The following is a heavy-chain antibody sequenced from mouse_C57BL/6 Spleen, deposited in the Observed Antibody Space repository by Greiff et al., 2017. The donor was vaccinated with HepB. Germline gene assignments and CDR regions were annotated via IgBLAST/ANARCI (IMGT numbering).Heavy chain of an antibody. V-gene: IGHV2-6-1*01. CDR3: AGHSRGTGRYFDY. Sequence: VQLQESGPGLVAPSQCLSITCTASGFSLTSYGVHWVRQPPGRGLEWLVVIWSDGSTTYNSALKSRLSISKDNSKSQVFLKMNSLRTDDTAMYYCAGHSRGTGRYFDYWGQGTTLTVSS. J-gene: IGHJ2*01. CDR2: IWSDGST. CDR1: GFSLTSYG. D-gene: IGHD2-14*01.